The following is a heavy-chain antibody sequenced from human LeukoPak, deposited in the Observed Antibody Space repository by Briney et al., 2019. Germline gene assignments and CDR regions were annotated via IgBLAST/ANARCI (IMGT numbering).Heavy chain of an antibody. CDR1: GSTFSNAW. J-gene: IGHJ5*02. CDR2: IRSKVDGGTI. V-gene: IGHV3-15*07. D-gene: IGHD4-17*01. CDR3: SDYGDYR. Sequence: SGGSLRLSCAGSGSTFSNAWMNWVRQAPGKGLEWVGRIRSKVDGGTIYYAAPVKGRFTIPRDDSTNTVFLQMNNLKSEDTAVYYCSDYGDYRWGQGTLVIVSS.